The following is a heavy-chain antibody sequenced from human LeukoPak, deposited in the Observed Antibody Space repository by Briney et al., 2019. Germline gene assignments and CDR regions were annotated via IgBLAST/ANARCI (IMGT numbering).Heavy chain of an antibody. CDR2: VSFDEVTK. J-gene: IGHJ2*01. CDR3: AKTAYPMSRDWHFDL. D-gene: IGHD2-21*01. CDR1: GFTFSSHG. Sequence: PGGSLRLSCAASGFTFSSHGMHWIRQAPDKGLERVAGVSFDEVTKYHIDSVKGRFSISRDNSESTLYLEMNSLRDEDTAVYYCAKTAYPMSRDWHFDLWGRGTLVTVSS. V-gene: IGHV3-30*18.